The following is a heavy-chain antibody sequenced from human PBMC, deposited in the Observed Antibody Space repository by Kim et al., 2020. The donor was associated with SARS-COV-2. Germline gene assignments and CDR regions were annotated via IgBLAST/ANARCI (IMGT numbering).Heavy chain of an antibody. Sequence: GGSLRLSCTASGFTFVDYAMSWFRQAPGKGLEWVGFIRSKAYGGTTEYAASVKGRFTISRDDSKSIAYLQMNSLKTEDTAVYYCTRVDLVGATQHWGQGTLVTVSS. J-gene: IGHJ4*02. CDR2: IRSKAYGGTT. V-gene: IGHV3-49*03. CDR1: GFTFVDYA. CDR3: TRVDLVGATQH. D-gene: IGHD1-26*01.